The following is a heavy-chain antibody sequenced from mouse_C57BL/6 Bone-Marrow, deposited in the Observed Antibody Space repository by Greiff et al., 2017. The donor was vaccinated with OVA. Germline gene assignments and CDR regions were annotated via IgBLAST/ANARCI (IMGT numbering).Heavy chain of an antibody. CDR3: TTSGVVARAY. J-gene: IGHJ3*01. CDR1: GFNIKDDY. V-gene: IGHV14-4*01. Sequence: VQLQQSGAELVRPGASVKLSCTASGFNIKDDYMHWVKQRPEQGLEWIGWIDPENGDTEYASKFQGTATITADTSSNTAYLQLSSLTSEDTAVYYCTTSGVVARAYWGQGTLVTVSA. CDR2: IDPENGDT. D-gene: IGHD1-1*01.